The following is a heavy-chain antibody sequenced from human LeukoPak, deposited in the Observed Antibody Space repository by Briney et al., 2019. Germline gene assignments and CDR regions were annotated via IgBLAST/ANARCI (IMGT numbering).Heavy chain of an antibody. Sequence: SQTLSLTCAVSGGSISSGGYSWSWIRQPPGKGLEWIGYIYHSGSTYYNPSLKSRVAISVDRSKNQFSLKLSSVTAADTAVYYCARGRGYCSGGSCSPGDVFDYWGQGTLVTVSS. CDR2: IYHSGST. CDR1: GGSISSGGYS. V-gene: IGHV4-30-2*01. D-gene: IGHD2-15*01. CDR3: ARGRGYCSGGSCSPGDVFDY. J-gene: IGHJ4*02.